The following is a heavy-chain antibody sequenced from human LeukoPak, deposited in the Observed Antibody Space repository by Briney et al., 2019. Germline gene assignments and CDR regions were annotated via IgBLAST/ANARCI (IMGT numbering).Heavy chain of an antibody. CDR1: GGSIRSGDYY. V-gene: IGHV4-30-4*01. D-gene: IGHD3-9*01. Sequence: PSETLSLTCTVSGGSIRSGDYYWSWISQPPGKGLEWIGYIYYSGSTYYNPSLKSRVTISVDTSKNQFSLKLSSVTAADTAVYYCARGGNYDILTGYYNYYYYGMDVWGQGTTVTVSS. J-gene: IGHJ6*02. CDR3: ARGGNYDILTGYYNYYYYGMDV. CDR2: IYYSGST.